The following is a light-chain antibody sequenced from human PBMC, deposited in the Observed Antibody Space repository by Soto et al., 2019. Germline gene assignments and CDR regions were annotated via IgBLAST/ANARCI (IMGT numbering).Light chain of an antibody. Sequence: DIQMTQSPSVLSASVGDTVTITCRASQALSNYLAWYQQKPGKAPKLLIYAASSLQSGVPSRFSGSGSGTEFTLTISNLQSEDFAVYYCQQYNDWPPLTFGGGTKVDIK. J-gene: IGKJ4*01. CDR1: QALSNY. CDR2: AAS. CDR3: QQYNDWPPLT. V-gene: IGKV1-17*02.